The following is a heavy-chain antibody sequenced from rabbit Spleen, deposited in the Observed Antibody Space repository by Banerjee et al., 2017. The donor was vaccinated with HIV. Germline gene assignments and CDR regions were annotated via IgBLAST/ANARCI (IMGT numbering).Heavy chain of an antibody. D-gene: IGHD1-1*01. CDR2: IYAGSSGTT. Sequence: EESGGGLVQPEGSLTLTCTASGLDFSSSYWICWVRQAPGKGLEWIACIYAGSSGTTYYASGAKGRFTISKTSSTTVTLQMTSLTAADTATYFCARDRDSSNDLGGPGTLVTVS. CDR3: ARDRDSSNDL. J-gene: IGHJ4*01. CDR1: GLDFSSSYW. V-gene: IGHV1S45*01.